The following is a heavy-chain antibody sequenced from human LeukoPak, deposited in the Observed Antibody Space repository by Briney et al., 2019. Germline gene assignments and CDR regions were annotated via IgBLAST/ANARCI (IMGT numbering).Heavy chain of an antibody. V-gene: IGHV1-2*02. J-gene: IGHJ3*01. Sequence: GASVKVSCKASGYTFTDYYIHWVRQAPGHGLEWMGWINPNSGGTNYAQKFQGRVTMTRDTSISTAYMELSGLRSDDTAVYYCASERIPYYYDTSGHDAFDVWGQGTMVTVSS. CDR2: INPNSGGT. D-gene: IGHD3-22*01. CDR3: ASERIPYYYDTSGHDAFDV. CDR1: GYTFTDYY.